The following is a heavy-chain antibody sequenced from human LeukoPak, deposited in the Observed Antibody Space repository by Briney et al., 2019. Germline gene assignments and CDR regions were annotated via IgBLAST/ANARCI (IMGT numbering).Heavy chain of an antibody. Sequence: PGGSLRLSCAASGFTFSNAWMSWVRQAPGKGLEWVSYISSSSGYIYYADSVKGRFTISRDNAKNSLYLQMNSLRVEDTALYYCARRAPSHDFDDWGQGTLVTVSS. CDR1: GFTFSNAW. J-gene: IGHJ4*02. V-gene: IGHV3-21*01. CDR3: ARRAPSHDFDD. CDR2: ISSSSGYI.